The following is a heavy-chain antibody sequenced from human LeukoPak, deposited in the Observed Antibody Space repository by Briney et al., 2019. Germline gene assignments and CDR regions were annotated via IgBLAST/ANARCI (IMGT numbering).Heavy chain of an antibody. J-gene: IGHJ4*02. D-gene: IGHD5-18*01. CDR3: ARVISGYRYGKFGY. Sequence: GASVKVSCKASGYRLIRYYLNWVRQVAGQGLEWMGSINPNSGDTDHAQRFQGRVTMTRDTSINTAYMELRRLRSDDSAIYYCARVISGYRYGKFGYWGQGTLVTVSS. V-gene: IGHV1-2*02. CDR1: GYRLIRYY. CDR2: INPNSGDT.